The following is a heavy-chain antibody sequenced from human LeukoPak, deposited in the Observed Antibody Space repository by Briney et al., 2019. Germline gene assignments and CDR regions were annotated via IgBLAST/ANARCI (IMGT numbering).Heavy chain of an antibody. Sequence: KPSETLSLTCTVSGGSISSSSYYWGWIRQPPGKGLEWMGSIYYSGSTYYNPSLKSRVTISVDTSKNQFSLKLSSVTAADTAVYYCARESGYSSGWYRVDYWGQGTLVTVSS. D-gene: IGHD6-19*01. J-gene: IGHJ4*02. CDR1: GGSISSSSYY. CDR2: IYYSGST. V-gene: IGHV4-39*02. CDR3: ARESGYSSGWYRVDY.